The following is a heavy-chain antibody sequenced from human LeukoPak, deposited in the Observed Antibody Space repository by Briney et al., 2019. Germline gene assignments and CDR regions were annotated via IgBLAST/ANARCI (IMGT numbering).Heavy chain of an antibody. CDR1: GYTFTSNY. Sequence: ASVKVSCKASGYTFTSNYIHWVRQAPGQGLEWMGMIYPRDGSTSYVQKFQGRVTVSRDTSTSTVHMELSGLRSEDTAVYYCARDQEGFDYWGQGTLVTVSS. V-gene: IGHV1-46*01. J-gene: IGHJ4*02. CDR2: IYPRDGST. CDR3: ARDQEGFDY.